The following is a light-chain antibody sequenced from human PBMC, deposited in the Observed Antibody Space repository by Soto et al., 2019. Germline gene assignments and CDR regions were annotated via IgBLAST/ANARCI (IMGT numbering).Light chain of an antibody. J-gene: IGLJ1*01. CDR1: SSDVGGYNY. CDR3: SSYAGSNYV. CDR2: EVS. V-gene: IGLV2-8*01. Sequence: QSALTQRRSASGSPAQSVTISCTGTSSDVGGYNYVSWYQQHPGKVPKLMIYEVSKRPSGVPDRFSGSKSGNTASLTVSGLQAEDEADYYCSSYAGSNYVFGTGTKVTVL.